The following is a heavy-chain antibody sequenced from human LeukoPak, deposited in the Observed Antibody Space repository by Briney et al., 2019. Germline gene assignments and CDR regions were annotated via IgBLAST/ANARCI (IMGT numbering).Heavy chain of an antibody. V-gene: IGHV4-39*01. CDR3: ARLVGTASYYFDY. J-gene: IGHJ4*02. CDR1: GGSISSSSYY. Sequence: SETLSLTCTVSGGSISSSSYYWAWLRQPPGKGLEWIGSIYYSGSTYHNPPLKSRVTISVDTSKNQFSLKLSSVTAADTAVYYCARLVGTASYYFDYWGQGTLVTVSS. CDR2: IYYSGST. D-gene: IGHD6-19*01.